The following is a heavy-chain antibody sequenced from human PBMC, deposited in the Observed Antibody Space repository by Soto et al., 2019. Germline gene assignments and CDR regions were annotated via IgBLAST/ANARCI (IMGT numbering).Heavy chain of an antibody. CDR2: INPNSGAT. Sequence: ASVKVSCKASGYTFTDYYMHWVRQAPGQGLEWMGWINPNSGATSYAQRFQGRVTMTRDTSISTAYMELSRLTSDDTAGYYCAREGTDYDILTGYIPGTYGDYGG. CDR3: AREGTDYDILTGYIPGTYGDY. D-gene: IGHD3-9*01. V-gene: IGHV1-2*02. CDR1: GYTFTDYY. J-gene: IGHJ4*01.